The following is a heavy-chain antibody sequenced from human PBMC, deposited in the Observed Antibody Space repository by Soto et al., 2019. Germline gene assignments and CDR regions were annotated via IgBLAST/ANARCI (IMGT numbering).Heavy chain of an antibody. Sequence: PSETLSLTCTVSGGSISSYYWSWIRQPPGKGLEWIGYIYYSGSTNYNPSPKSRVTISVDTSKNQFSLKLSSVTAADTAVYYCAKGTGDFYYYYGMDVWGQGTTVTVSS. CDR3: AKGTGDFYYYYGMDV. V-gene: IGHV4-59*01. CDR2: IYYSGST. CDR1: GGSISSYY. J-gene: IGHJ6*02. D-gene: IGHD7-27*01.